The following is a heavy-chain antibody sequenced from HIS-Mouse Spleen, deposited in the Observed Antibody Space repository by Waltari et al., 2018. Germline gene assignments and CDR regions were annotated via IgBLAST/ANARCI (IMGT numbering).Heavy chain of an antibody. CDR2: INSDGSST. CDR3: ARDLGYSSSSEVWFDP. V-gene: IGHV3-74*01. J-gene: IGHJ5*02. Sequence: EVQLVESGGGLVQPGGSLRLSCSASGFTFRRHLMPWVRQAPGKGLVWVSRINSDGSSTSYADSVKGRFTISRDNAKNTLYLQMNSLRAEDTAVYYCARDLGYSSSSEVWFDPWGQGTLVTVSS. D-gene: IGHD6-6*01. CDR1: GFTFRRHL.